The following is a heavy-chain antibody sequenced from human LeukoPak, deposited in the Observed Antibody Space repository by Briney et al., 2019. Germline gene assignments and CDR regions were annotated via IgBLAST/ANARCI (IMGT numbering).Heavy chain of an antibody. CDR1: GFTFSSYA. CDR2: ISGSGGST. D-gene: IGHD2-2*01. Sequence: GGSLRLSGAASGFTFSSYAMSWVRQAPGKGLEWDSAISGSGGSTYYADSVKGRFTISRDNSKNTLYLQMNSLRAEDTAVYYCAKDGRYCSSTSCSRSATVTFDYWGQGTLVTVSS. CDR3: AKDGRYCSSTSCSRSATVTFDY. V-gene: IGHV3-23*01. J-gene: IGHJ4*02.